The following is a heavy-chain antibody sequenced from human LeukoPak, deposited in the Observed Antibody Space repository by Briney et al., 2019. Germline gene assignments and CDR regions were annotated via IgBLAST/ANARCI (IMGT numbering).Heavy chain of an antibody. Sequence: GASVKVSCKASGYTFTGYYIDWVRQAPGQGLEGMGWIEPNSGGTNYAQKFQGRVTMTSDTSISTAYMELSALRSDDTAVYYCARGHAGTRFDYWGQGALVTVSS. V-gene: IGHV1-2*02. CDR1: GYTFTGYY. CDR2: IEPNSGGT. J-gene: IGHJ4*02. D-gene: IGHD6-13*01. CDR3: ARGHAGTRFDY.